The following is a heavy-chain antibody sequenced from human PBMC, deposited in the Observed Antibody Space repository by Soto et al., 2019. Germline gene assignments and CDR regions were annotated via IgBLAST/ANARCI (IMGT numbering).Heavy chain of an antibody. Sequence: EVQLVESGGGLVQPGGSLRLSCAASGFTVSSNYMSWVRQAPGKGLEWVSVIYTAGSTYYADSVKGRFTISRDNSKNTLYLQMNSLRAEDTAVYYCARDYGGSGRFDYWGQGTLVTVSS. CDR2: IYTAGST. V-gene: IGHV3-66*01. D-gene: IGHD4-17*01. CDR3: ARDYGGSGRFDY. CDR1: GFTVSSNY. J-gene: IGHJ4*02.